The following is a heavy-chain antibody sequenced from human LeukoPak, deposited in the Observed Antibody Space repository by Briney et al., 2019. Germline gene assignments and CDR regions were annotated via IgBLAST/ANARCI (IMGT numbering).Heavy chain of an antibody. J-gene: IGHJ3*01. CDR1: GYIFTSYW. D-gene: IGHD2-21*01. Sequence: GESLQISCKGSGYIFTSYWIGWGRQLPGKGLEWMGIIYPGDSDTRDSPSFQGQVTISADKSISTAYLQWSSLKASDTAMYYCARPSAYGEDAFDVWGQGTMVTVSS. V-gene: IGHV5-51*01. CDR2: IYPGDSDT. CDR3: ARPSAYGEDAFDV.